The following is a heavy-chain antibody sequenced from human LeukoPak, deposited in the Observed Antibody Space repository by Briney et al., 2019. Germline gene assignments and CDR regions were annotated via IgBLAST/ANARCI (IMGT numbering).Heavy chain of an antibody. D-gene: IGHD3-16*01. CDR1: GYTFTSYY. J-gene: IGHJ4*02. V-gene: IGHV1-46*01. Sequence: GASVKVSCKASGYTFTSYYMHWVRQAPGQGLEWMGIINPSGGSTSYAQKFQGRVTMTRDTSTSTVYMELSSLRSEDTAVYYCARVAYDYVWGSYSHYFDYWGQGTPVTVSS. CDR2: INPSGGST. CDR3: ARVAYDYVWGSYSHYFDY.